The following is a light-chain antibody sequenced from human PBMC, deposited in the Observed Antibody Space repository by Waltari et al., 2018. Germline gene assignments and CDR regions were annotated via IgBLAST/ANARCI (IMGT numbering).Light chain of an antibody. CDR3: QSYDSSLSGSV. J-gene: IGLJ2*01. CDR2: GNS. Sequence: QSVLTQPPSVSGAPGQRVTISCTGSSSHIGAGYDVPWYQQLPGTAPKPLIYGNSNRPSGVPDRFSGSKSGTSASLAITGLQAEDEADYYCQSYDSSLSGSVFGGGTKLTVL. CDR1: SSHIGAGYD. V-gene: IGLV1-40*01.